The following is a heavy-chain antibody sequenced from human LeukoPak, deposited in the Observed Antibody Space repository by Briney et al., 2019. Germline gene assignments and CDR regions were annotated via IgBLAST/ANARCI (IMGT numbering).Heavy chain of an antibody. J-gene: IGHJ4*02. D-gene: IGHD6-13*01. CDR1: GFTVSSNY. Sequence: GGSLRLSCAASGFTVSSNYMSWVRQAPGKGLEWVSVIYSGGSTYYADSVKGRFTISRHNSKNTLYLQMNSLRAEDTAVYYCAREGIAAAGYYFDYWGQGTLVTVSS. CDR3: AREGIAAAGYYFDY. CDR2: IYSGGST. V-gene: IGHV3-53*04.